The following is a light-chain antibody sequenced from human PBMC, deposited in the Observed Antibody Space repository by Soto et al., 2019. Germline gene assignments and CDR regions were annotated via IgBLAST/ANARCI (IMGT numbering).Light chain of an antibody. CDR3: QQSYSTLLS. CDR1: QDISNY. Sequence: DIQMTQSPSSLSASVGDRVTITCQASQDISNYLNWYQQKPGKAPKLLIYDASGLQSGVPFRFTGSGSGTDFSLTISDLQPEDSATYYCQQSYSTLLSFGGGTKVDIK. CDR2: DAS. J-gene: IGKJ4*01. V-gene: IGKV1-39*01.